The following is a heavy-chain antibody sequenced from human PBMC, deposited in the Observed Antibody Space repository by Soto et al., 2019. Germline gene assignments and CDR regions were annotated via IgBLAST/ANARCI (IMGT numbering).Heavy chain of an antibody. CDR3: ARRPRIAVAGTWFDP. CDR2: IIPIFGTA. D-gene: IGHD6-19*01. Sequence: ASVKVSCKASGGTFSSYAISWVRQAPGQGLEWMGGIIPIFGTANYAQKFQGRVTITADESTSTAYMELSSLRSEDTAVYYCARRPRIAVAGTWFDPWGQGTLVTVSS. CDR1: GGTFSSYA. J-gene: IGHJ5*02. V-gene: IGHV1-69*13.